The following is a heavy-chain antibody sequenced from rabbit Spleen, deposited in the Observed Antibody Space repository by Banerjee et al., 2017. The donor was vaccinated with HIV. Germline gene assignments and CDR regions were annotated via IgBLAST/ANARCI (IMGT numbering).Heavy chain of an antibody. D-gene: IGHD4-1*01. CDR1: GFDFTSYY. CDR3: VREVAARFKL. J-gene: IGHJ4*01. V-gene: IGHV1S7*01. Sequence: QLKESGGGLVQPGGSLKLSCKASGFDFTSYYMSWVRQAPGKGLEWIGYIDPVFGSAYYASWVNGRFTISSHNAQNTLFLQLNSLTAADTATYFCVREVAARFKLWGPGTLVTVS. CDR2: IDPVFGSA.